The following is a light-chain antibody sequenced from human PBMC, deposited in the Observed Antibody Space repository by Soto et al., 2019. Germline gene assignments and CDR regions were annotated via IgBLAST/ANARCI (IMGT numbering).Light chain of an antibody. V-gene: IGLV2-14*01. J-gene: IGLJ1*01. Sequence: QSALTQPASVSGAAGQSIAISCTGTSSDVGGYNYVSWYQQHPGKAPKLMVYDVSNRPSGVSNRFSGSKSGNTASLTISGLHAEDEADYYCSSYTTSSTYVFGTGTKVTVL. CDR1: SSDVGGYNY. CDR3: SSYTTSSTYV. CDR2: DVS.